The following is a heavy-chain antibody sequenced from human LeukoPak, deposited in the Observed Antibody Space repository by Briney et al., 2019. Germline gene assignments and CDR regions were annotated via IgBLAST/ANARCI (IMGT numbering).Heavy chain of an antibody. CDR2: INWNGGST. CDR1: GFTFDDYG. Sequence: GGSLRLSCAASGFTFDDYGMSWVRQAPGKGLDWVSGINWNGGSTGYADSVKGRFTISRDNAKNSLYLQMNSLRAEDTALYSCARDPSPIGSSWGTYDYWGQGTLVTVSS. CDR3: ARDPSPIGSSWGTYDY. V-gene: IGHV3-20*04. D-gene: IGHD6-13*01. J-gene: IGHJ4*02.